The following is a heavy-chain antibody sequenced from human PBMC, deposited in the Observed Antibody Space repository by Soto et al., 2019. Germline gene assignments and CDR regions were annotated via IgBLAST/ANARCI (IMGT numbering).Heavy chain of an antibody. D-gene: IGHD2-21*01. CDR2: INPSSGAT. CDR3: EKDPNIVVGTGGLDV. J-gene: IGHJ6*02. Sequence: GASVKASSKAPGYSFTDDYIQWARQAPGQGLEWMGWINPSSGATKYAQNFQGRVTMTRVTAIRTAYMVLGSLRSGDTALYYCEKDPNIVVGTGGLDVWGQGTTVTVSS. V-gene: IGHV1-2*02. CDR1: GYSFTDDY.